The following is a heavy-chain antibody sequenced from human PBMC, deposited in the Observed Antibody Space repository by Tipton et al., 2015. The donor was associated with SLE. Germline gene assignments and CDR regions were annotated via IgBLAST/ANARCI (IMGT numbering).Heavy chain of an antibody. Sequence: SLRLSCAASGFTFADYAMHWVRRAPGKGLEYVSAISSDGITTYYANSVKGRFTISRDNSKNTLYLQMGSLRGEDMAVYYCAREKRPNTDDAFDLWGQGTTVTVSS. J-gene: IGHJ3*01. D-gene: IGHD2-8*01. CDR2: ISSDGITT. V-gene: IGHV3-64*01. CDR3: AREKRPNTDDAFDL. CDR1: GFTFADYA.